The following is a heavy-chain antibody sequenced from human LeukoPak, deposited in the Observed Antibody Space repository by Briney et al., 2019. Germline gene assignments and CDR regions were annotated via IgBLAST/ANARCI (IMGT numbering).Heavy chain of an antibody. V-gene: IGHV4-34*08. J-gene: IGHJ5*02. CDR3: GLRFHVGSGNWFDL. Sequence: KPSETLSLTCAVSGGTFRGYYWSWIRQPPGKGLAWIGEIDHTGSTNYNPSLESRVTLSVDTSKSQVSLNLNSVTAADTAVYAIGLRFHVGSGNWFDLWGQGTLVTVSS. D-gene: IGHD3-10*01. CDR2: IDHTGST. CDR1: GGTFRGYY.